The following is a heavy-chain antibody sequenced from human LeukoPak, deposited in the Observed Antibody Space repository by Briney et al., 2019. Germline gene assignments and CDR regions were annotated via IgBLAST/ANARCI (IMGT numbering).Heavy chain of an antibody. D-gene: IGHD1-26*01. Sequence: GGSLRLSCAASGFTFSSYSMNWVRQAPGKGLEWVASISNSRSNIYYADSVKGRFTISRDNTKNSLYLQMSSLRAEDTAVYYCTSYNGSNSYYDYWGQGTLVTVSS. J-gene: IGHJ4*02. V-gene: IGHV3-21*01. CDR3: TSYNGSNSYYDY. CDR2: ISNSRSNI. CDR1: GFTFSSYS.